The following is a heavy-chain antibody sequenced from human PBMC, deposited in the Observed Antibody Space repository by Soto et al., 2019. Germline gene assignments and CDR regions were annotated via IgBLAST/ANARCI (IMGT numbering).Heavy chain of an antibody. CDR3: ARGGLHGIAVVLRV. CDR2: INAGNGNT. CDR1: GYTFTSYA. J-gene: IGHJ4*02. Sequence: ASVKVSCKASGYTFTSYAMHWVRQAPGQRLEWMGWINAGNGNTKYSQKFQGRVTITRDTSASTAYMELSSLRSEDTAVYYCARGGLHGIAVVLRVWGQGTLVTVSS. D-gene: IGHD6-19*01. V-gene: IGHV1-3*01.